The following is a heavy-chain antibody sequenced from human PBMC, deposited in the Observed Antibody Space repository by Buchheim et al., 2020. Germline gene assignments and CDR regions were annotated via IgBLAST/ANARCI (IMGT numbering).Heavy chain of an antibody. CDR1: GFTISSYW. Sequence: EVQLVESGGGLVQPGGSLRLSCSASGFTISSYWMHWVRQAPGKGLVWVSRINNDASSISYADSVKGRFTISRDNAKKTLYLQMNGLRVEDTAVYYCATEGQGYYMDVWGRGTT. V-gene: IGHV3-74*01. J-gene: IGHJ6*03. CDR2: INNDASSI. CDR3: ATEGQGYYMDV.